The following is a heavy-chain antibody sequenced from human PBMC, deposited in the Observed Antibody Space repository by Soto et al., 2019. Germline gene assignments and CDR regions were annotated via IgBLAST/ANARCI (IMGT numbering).Heavy chain of an antibody. V-gene: IGHV3-11*01. J-gene: IGHJ4*02. CDR3: ARISYDYIWGSCRPSSYYFDY. CDR2: ISSSGSTI. CDR1: GFTFSDYY. Sequence: GGSLSLSCAASGFTFSDYYMSWIRQAPGKGLEWVSYISSSGSTIYYADSVKGRFTISRDNAKNSLYLQMNSLRAEDTAVYYRARISYDYIWGSCRPSSYYFDYWGQGTLVTVSS. D-gene: IGHD3-16*02.